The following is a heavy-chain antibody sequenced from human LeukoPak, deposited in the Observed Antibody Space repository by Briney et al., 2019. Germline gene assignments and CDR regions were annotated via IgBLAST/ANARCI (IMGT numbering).Heavy chain of an antibody. CDR1: GGSISSYS. D-gene: IGHD6-19*01. J-gene: IGHJ4*02. CDR2: ISHSGTT. V-gene: IGHV4-59*08. CDR3: ARWDDSAWGFGN. Sequence: SETLSLTCIVSGGSISSYSWNWIRQSPGKGLEWVGYISHSGTTSYNSSLKSRVTISVGTSKNQLSLKLTSVTAADTAVYYCARWDDSAWGFGNWGPGTLVTVSS.